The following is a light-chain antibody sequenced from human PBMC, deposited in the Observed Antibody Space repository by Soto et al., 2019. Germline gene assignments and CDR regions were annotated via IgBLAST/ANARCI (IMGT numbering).Light chain of an antibody. CDR3: HQDGRSPPLT. Sequence: EVVLTQSPGTLSLSPGERATLSCKASQRVRNNYLAWYQQKPGQAPRLVISGASWRATGIPDRFSGSGSGTVFTLTISRLEPEYFAFYSWHQDGRSPPLTFGGGTKVEIK. CDR2: GAS. V-gene: IGKV3-20*01. J-gene: IGKJ4*01. CDR1: QRVRNNY.